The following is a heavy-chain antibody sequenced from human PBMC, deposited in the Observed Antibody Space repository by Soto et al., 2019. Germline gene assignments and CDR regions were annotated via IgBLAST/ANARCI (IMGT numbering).Heavy chain of an antibody. J-gene: IGHJ4*02. CDR3: ARFRSERPFDY. CDR1: GLTVSRYT. V-gene: IGHV3-30-3*01. Sequence: QVQLVESEGGVVQPGRSLRLSCAASGLTVSRYTMHWVRQAPGKGLEWVAVISYDGNNKYYADSVKGRFTISRDNSKNTLSLQMNSLRPEDTAVYYCARFRSERPFDYWGQGTLVTVSS. CDR2: ISYDGNNK.